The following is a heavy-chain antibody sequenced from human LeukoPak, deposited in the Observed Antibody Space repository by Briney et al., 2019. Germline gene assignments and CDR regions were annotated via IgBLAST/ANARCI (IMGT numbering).Heavy chain of an antibody. J-gene: IGHJ4*02. Sequence: GGSLRLSCAASWFTFSSYGMSWVRQAPGEGLEGVSAISGSGGSTYYADSVKGRFTISRDNSKNTLYLQMNSLRAEDAAVYYCAKEWNYYGSGSYIGDWGQGTLVTVSS. V-gene: IGHV3-23*01. CDR1: WFTFSSYG. D-gene: IGHD3-10*01. CDR2: ISGSGGST. CDR3: AKEWNYYGSGSYIGD.